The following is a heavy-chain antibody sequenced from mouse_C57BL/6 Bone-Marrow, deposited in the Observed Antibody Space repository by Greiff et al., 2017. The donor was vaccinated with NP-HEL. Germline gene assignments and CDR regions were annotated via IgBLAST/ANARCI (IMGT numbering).Heavy chain of an antibody. CDR1: GYTFTNYW. J-gene: IGHJ2*01. V-gene: IGHV1-63*01. Sequence: QVQLKQSGAELVRPGTSVKMSCKASGYTFTNYWIGWAKQRPGHGLEWIGDIYPGGGYTNYNEKFKGQATLTADKSSSTAYMQFSSLTSEDSAIYYCARSPHFDYWGQGTTLTVSS. CDR2: IYPGGGYT. CDR3: ARSPHFDY.